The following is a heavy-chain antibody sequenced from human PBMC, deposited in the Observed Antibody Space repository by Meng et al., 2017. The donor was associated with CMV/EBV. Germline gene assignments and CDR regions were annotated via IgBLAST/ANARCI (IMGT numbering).Heavy chain of an antibody. J-gene: IGHJ5*02. V-gene: IGHV4-39*01. D-gene: IGHD3-3*01. Sequence: SETLSLTCTVSGGSISSSSYYWGWIRQPPGKGLEWIGSIYYSGSTYYNPSLKSRVTISVDTSKNQFSLKLSSVTAADTAVYYCATSYYDFWSASYNWFDPWGQGTRVTVSS. CDR2: IYYSGST. CDR3: ATSYYDFWSASYNWFDP. CDR1: GGSISSSSYY.